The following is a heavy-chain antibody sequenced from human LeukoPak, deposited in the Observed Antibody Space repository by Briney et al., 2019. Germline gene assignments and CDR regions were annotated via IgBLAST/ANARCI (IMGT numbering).Heavy chain of an antibody. D-gene: IGHD1-26*01. Sequence: GGSLRLSCAASGFTFNNYWTGWVRQTTGKGLEWVANIKQDGSEKYYVDSVRGRFTISRDNAKNSLYLQMNSLRAEDTAVFYCARMIVGTTGGWGQGTLVTVSS. CDR1: GFTFNNYW. V-gene: IGHV3-7*01. CDR3: ARMIVGTTGG. J-gene: IGHJ4*02. CDR2: IKQDGSEK.